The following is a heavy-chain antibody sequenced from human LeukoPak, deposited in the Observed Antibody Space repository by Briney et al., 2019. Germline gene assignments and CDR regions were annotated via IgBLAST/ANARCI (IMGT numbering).Heavy chain of an antibody. J-gene: IGHJ4*02. V-gene: IGHV3-23*01. CDR3: AKARYSSSWYHFDY. D-gene: IGHD6-13*01. Sequence: PGGSLRFSCAASGFTFSSYAMSWVRQAPGKGLEWVSAISGSGGSTYYADSVKGRFTISRDNSKNTLYLQMNSLRGEDTAIYYCAKARYSSSWYHFDYWGQGTLVTVSS. CDR2: ISGSGGST. CDR1: GFTFSSYA.